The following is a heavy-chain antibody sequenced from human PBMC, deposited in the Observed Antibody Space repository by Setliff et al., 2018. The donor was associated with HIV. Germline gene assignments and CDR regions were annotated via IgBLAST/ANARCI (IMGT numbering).Heavy chain of an antibody. J-gene: IGHJ3*02. V-gene: IGHV4-39*01. D-gene: IGHD3-3*01. CDR2: IFYSGIT. Sequence: LSLTCTVSGGSFTSRSYYWGWIRQPPGKGLEWIGSIFYSGITYYNPSLKSRVTISVETSKNQFSLNLTSVTAADTAVYYCARSKTFYDFWGGYYTHGAFKIWGLGTMVTVSS. CDR3: ARSKTFYDFWGGYYTHGAFKI. CDR1: GGSFTSRSYY.